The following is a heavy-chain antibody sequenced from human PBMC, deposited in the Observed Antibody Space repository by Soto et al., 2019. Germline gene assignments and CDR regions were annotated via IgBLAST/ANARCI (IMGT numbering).Heavy chain of an antibody. D-gene: IGHD3-16*02. CDR1: GGSFSGYY. V-gene: IGHV4-34*01. CDR3: ARVEDLGVIAHNWFDP. Sequence: PSETLSLTCAVYGGSFSGYYWSWIRQPPGKGLEWIGEINHSGSTNYNPSLKSRVTISVDTSKNQFSLKLSSVTVADTAVYYCARVEDLGVIAHNWFDPWGQGTLVTVSS. J-gene: IGHJ5*02. CDR2: INHSGST.